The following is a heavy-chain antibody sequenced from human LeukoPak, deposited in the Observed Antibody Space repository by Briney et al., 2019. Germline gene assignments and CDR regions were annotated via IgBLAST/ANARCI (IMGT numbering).Heavy chain of an antibody. CDR1: GYTFTSYY. V-gene: IGHV1-46*01. D-gene: IGHD6-19*01. J-gene: IGHJ6*03. CDR2: INPSGGST. CDR3: ARVVYSSGWWDYYYYYYMDV. Sequence: GSVKVSCKASGYTFTSYYMHWVRQAPGQGLEWMGIINPSGGSTNYAQKFQGRVSMTRDTSTSTVYMELSSLRSDDTAVYYCARVVYSSGWWDYYYYYYMDVWGKGTTVTVSS.